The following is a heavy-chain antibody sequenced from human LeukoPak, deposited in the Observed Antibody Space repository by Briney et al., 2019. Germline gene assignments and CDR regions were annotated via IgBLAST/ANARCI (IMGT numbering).Heavy chain of an antibody. CDR3: ARDLLSSYCSGGSCYSDYFDY. V-gene: IGHV1-18*01. CDR1: GYTFTSYG. Sequence: GASVKVSCKASGYTFTSYGISWVRQAPGQGLEWMGWISAYNGNTNYAQKLQGRVTMTTDTSTSTAYMELRSLRSDDTAVYYCARDLLSSYCSGGSCYSDYFDYWGKGTLVTVSS. D-gene: IGHD2-15*01. J-gene: IGHJ4*02. CDR2: ISAYNGNT.